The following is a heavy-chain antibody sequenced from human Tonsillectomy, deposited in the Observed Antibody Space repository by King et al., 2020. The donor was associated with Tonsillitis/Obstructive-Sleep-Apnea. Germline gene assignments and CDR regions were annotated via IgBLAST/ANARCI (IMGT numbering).Heavy chain of an antibody. CDR2: IISDGNNK. CDR1: GFTFSTYI. CDR3: ARDLRTGTTNDAFDI. V-gene: IGHV3-30*01. J-gene: IGHJ3*02. D-gene: IGHD1-1*01. Sequence: VQLVESGGGVVQPGGSLRLSCAASGFTFSTYIMHWVRQAPGKGLEWVAVIISDGNNKYYADSVKGRFTISRDNSKNTLDLQMNSLRAEDTAVYYCARDLRTGTTNDAFDIWGQGTMVAVSS.